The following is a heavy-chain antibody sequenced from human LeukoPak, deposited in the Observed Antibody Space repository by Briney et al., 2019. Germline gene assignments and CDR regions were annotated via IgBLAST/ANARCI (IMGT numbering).Heavy chain of an antibody. CDR3: TTVRDRTHLFTGR. V-gene: IGHV3-15*07. CDR2: IKSRADGGTT. D-gene: IGHD1-14*01. Sequence: PGGSLRLSCAASGFTFSNAWMNWVRQAPGKGLEWVGRIKSRADGGTTDYAAPVKGRFTISRDDSKNTLYLQMNSLKTEDTAVYYCTTVRDRTHLFTGRWGQGTLVIVSS. CDR1: GFTFSNAW. J-gene: IGHJ4*02.